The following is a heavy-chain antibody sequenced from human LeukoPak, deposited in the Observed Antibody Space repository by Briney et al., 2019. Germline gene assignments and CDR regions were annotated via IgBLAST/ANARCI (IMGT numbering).Heavy chain of an antibody. D-gene: IGHD3-16*01. J-gene: IGHJ4*02. CDR1: GGSISSHY. V-gene: IGHV4-59*11. CDR3: ARGGEAFDY. Sequence: SETLSLTCTVSGGSISSHYWSWIRQPPGKGLEWIGYIYYSGSTNYNPSLKSRVTISVDTSKNQSSLKLSSVTAADTAVYYCARGGEAFDYWGQGTLVTVSS. CDR2: IYYSGST.